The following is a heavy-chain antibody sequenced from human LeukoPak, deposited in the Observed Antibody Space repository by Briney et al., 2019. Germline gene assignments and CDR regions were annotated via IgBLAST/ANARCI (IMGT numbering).Heavy chain of an antibody. CDR1: GYTFISYG. CDR3: AREGVWFGELSDYFDY. J-gene: IGHJ4*02. Sequence: ASVKVSCKASGYTFISYGISWVRQAPGQGLEWMGWISAYNGNTNYAQKLQGRVTMTTDTSTSTAYMELRSLRSDDTAVYYCAREGVWFGELSDYFDYWGQGTLVTVSS. CDR2: ISAYNGNT. D-gene: IGHD3-10*01. V-gene: IGHV1-18*01.